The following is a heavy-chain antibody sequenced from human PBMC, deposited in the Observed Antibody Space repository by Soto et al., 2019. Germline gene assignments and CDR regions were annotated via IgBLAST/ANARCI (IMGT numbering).Heavy chain of an antibody. D-gene: IGHD6-13*01. Sequence: PGGSLRLSCAASGLTFSSYGMHWVRQAPGKGLEWVAVIWYDGSNKYYADSVKGRFTISRDNSKNTLNLQMNSLTVEDTAMYYCAGSTSWYSNYFDYWGQGTLVTVSS. CDR2: IWYDGSNK. J-gene: IGHJ4*02. CDR1: GLTFSSYG. CDR3: AGSTSWYSNYFDY. V-gene: IGHV3-33*01.